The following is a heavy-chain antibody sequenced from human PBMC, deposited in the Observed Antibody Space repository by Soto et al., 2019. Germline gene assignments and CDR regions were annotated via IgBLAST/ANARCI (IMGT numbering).Heavy chain of an antibody. CDR3: ARVTFLIVGSVFSTPFDF. V-gene: IGHV4-61*08. CDR2: ISYSGST. CDR1: GASVSSGGFS. J-gene: IGHJ4*02. D-gene: IGHD1-26*01. Sequence: SETLSLTXTVAGASVSSGGFSWSWIRQPPGKGLEWIGSISYSGSTTYYPSLRSRVTISVDTSKNQFSLRLNSVTAADTAIYFCARVTFLIVGSVFSTPFDFWGQGTLVTVSS.